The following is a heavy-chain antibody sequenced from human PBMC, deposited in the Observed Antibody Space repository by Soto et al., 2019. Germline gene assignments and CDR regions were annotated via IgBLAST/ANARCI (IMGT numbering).Heavy chain of an antibody. V-gene: IGHV4-4*02. D-gene: IGHD3-3*01. J-gene: IGHJ4*02. CDR1: SGSISSSNW. CDR2: IYHSGST. Sequence: PSETPSLTFAVSSGSISSSNWWSWVRQPPGKGLEWIGEIYHSGSTNYNPSLKSRVTISVDKSKNQFSLKLSSVTAADTAVYYCARVGRGGDYDFWSGYYTYSDYWGQGTLVTVSS. CDR3: ARVGRGGDYDFWSGYYTYSDY.